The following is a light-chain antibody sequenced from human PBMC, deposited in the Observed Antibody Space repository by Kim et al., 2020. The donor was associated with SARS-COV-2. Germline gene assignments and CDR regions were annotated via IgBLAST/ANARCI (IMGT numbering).Light chain of an antibody. Sequence: EIVMTQSPATLSVSPGERATLSCRASQSVSSNYLAWYQQKPGQAPRLLFYGASSRATGIPDRFSGSGSGTDFTLTISRLEPEDLAVYYCQHYGTSPFTFGPGTKVDIK. V-gene: IGKV3-20*01. CDR3: QHYGTSPFT. J-gene: IGKJ3*01. CDR2: GAS. CDR1: QSVSSNY.